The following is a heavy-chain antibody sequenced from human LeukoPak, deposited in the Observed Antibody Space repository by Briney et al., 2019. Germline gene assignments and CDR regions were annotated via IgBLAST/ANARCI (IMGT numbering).Heavy chain of an antibody. CDR1: GFTFSSYA. D-gene: IGHD3-22*01. Sequence: GGSLRLSCAASGFTFSSYAMSWVRQAPGKGLDWVSAISGSGGSTYYADSVKGRFTISRDNSKNTLYLQMNSLRAEDTAVYYCAKRGYYYDSSGYYYFDYWGQGTLVTVSS. V-gene: IGHV3-23*01. J-gene: IGHJ4*02. CDR2: ISGSGGST. CDR3: AKRGYYYDSSGYYYFDY.